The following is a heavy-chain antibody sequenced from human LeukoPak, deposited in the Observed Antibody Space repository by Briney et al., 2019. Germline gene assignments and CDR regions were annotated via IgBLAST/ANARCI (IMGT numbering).Heavy chain of an antibody. V-gene: IGHV3-23*01. CDR3: AEDRVVTTPRGRDYYYYYGMDV. Sequence: GGSLRLSCAASGFTFSSYAMSWVRQAPGKGLEWVSAISGSGGSTYYADSVKGRFTISRDNSKNTLYLQMNSLRAEDTAVYYCAEDRVVTTPRGRDYYYYYGMDVWGQGTTVTVSS. J-gene: IGHJ6*02. CDR1: GFTFSSYA. D-gene: IGHD2-21*02. CDR2: ISGSGGST.